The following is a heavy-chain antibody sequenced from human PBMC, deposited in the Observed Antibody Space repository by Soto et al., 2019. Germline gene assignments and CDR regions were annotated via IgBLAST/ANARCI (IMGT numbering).Heavy chain of an antibody. CDR2: IYYSGST. CDR3: ARDIVDGSLAFDI. Sequence: PSETLSLTCTVSGGSISSGGYYWSWIRQHPGKGLEWIGYIYYSGSTYYNPSLKSRVTISVDTSKNQFSLKLSSVTAADTAVYYCARDIVDGSLAFDIWGQGTMVTV. V-gene: IGHV4-31*03. J-gene: IGHJ3*02. D-gene: IGHD3-16*02. CDR1: GGSISSGGYY.